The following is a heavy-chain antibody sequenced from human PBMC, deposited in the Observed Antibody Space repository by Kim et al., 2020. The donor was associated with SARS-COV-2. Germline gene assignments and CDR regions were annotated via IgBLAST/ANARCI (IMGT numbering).Heavy chain of an antibody. D-gene: IGHD2-15*01. J-gene: IGHJ5*01. Sequence: GGSLRLSCTASTFPVKSAFMTWFRQAPGQTLEWLSVIYNTGDTYYSESVKGRFTISRDTSNNTVHLDMKGLRAEDTAVYYCARLVVSFLSVSYYGGWFDSWGLGTLITVSS. CDR3: ARLVVSFLSVSYYGGWFDS. CDR1: TFPVKSAF. CDR2: IYNTGDT. V-gene: IGHV3-53*01.